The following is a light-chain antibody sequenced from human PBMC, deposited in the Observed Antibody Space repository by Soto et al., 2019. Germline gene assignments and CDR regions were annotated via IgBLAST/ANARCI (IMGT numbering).Light chain of an antibody. V-gene: IGLV4-69*01. CDR1: SGHSNYA. CDR3: PTWGTGFHVL. Sequence: QPVLTQSPSASASLGASVKLTCTLSSGHSNYAIAWHQQQPGKGPRYLMKVNSEGSHSKGDGIPDRFSGSSSGTERYLTISSLQSEDEADYYCPTWGTGFHVLFGGGTKLTVL. J-gene: IGLJ2*01. CDR2: VNSEGSH.